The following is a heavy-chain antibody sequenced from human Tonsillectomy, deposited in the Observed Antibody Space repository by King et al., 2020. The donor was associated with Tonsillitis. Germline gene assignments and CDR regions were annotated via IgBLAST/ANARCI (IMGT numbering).Heavy chain of an antibody. Sequence: VQLVESGGGVVQPGRSLRLSCAASGFTFSSYGFHWVRQAPGKGLEWVAVISYDGSSKYYADSVKGRFTISRDNSKNTLYLQMNSLRAEDTVVYYCASLADGFGELFSSRKYAMDVWGRGTTVTVSS. D-gene: IGHD3-10*01. CDR3: ASLADGFGELFSSRKYAMDV. CDR1: GFTFSSYG. J-gene: IGHJ6*02. CDR2: ISYDGSSK. V-gene: IGHV3-33*05.